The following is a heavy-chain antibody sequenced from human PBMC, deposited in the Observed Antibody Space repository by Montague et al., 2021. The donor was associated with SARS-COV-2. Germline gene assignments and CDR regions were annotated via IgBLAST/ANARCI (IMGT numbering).Heavy chain of an antibody. D-gene: IGHD2-21*01. CDR3: ARGGDLDWFDP. CDR1: GGSISSRSYY. CDR2: IYYSGTT. J-gene: IGHJ5*02. V-gene: IGHV4-39*02. Sequence: SETLSLTCTVSGGSISSRSYYWGWIRQPPGKGLEWIGSIYYSGTTYYNPSLKSRDTISVDTSNNRFSLKLSSVTAADTAVYYCARGGDLDWFDPWGQGTLVTVSS.